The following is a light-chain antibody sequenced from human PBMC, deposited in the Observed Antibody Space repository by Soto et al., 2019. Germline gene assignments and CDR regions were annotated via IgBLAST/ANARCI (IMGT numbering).Light chain of an antibody. CDR3: QQYGSSSYT. V-gene: IGKV3-20*01. Sequence: EIVLTQSPGTLSLSPGDRATLSCRASQSVSSTYLAWYQQNPGQAPRLLIYGASSRATGIPDRFSGSGSGTDFPLTISRLEPEDFAVYFCQQYGSSSYTFGQGTKLEIK. CDR1: QSVSSTY. CDR2: GAS. J-gene: IGKJ2*01.